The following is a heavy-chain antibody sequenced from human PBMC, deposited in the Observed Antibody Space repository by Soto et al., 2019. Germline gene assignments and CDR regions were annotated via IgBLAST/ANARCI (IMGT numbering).Heavy chain of an antibody. CDR3: ARHHPITDDFWSGYYMDV. CDR1: GGSISSSSYY. J-gene: IGHJ6*03. D-gene: IGHD3-3*01. CDR2: IYYSGST. Sequence: SETLSLTCTVSGGSISSSSYYWGWIRQPPGKGLEWIGSIYYSGSTYYNPSLKSRVTISVDTSKNQFSLKLSSVTAADTAVYYCARHHPITDDFWSGYYMDVWGKGTTVTVSS. V-gene: IGHV4-39*01.